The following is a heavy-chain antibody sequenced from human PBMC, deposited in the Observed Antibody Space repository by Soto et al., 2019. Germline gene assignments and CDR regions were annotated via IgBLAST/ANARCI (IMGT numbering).Heavy chain of an antibody. D-gene: IGHD2-2*01. CDR1: GGSFSGYY. CDR3: ARDENIVVVPAAIGYNWFDP. V-gene: IGHV4-34*01. Sequence: QVQLQQWGAGLLKPSETLSLTCAVYGGSFSGYYWSWIRQPPGKGLEWIGEINHSGSTNYNPSLKNRVTISVDTSKNQFSLKLSSVTAADTAVYYCARDENIVVVPAAIGYNWFDPWGQGTLVTVSS. CDR2: INHSGST. J-gene: IGHJ5*02.